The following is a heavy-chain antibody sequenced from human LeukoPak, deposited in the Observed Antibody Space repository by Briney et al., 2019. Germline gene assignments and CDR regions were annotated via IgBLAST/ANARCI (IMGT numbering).Heavy chain of an antibody. CDR2: IYHSGST. J-gene: IGHJ5*02. D-gene: IGHD2-15*01. Sequence: SETLSLTCTVSGGSISSSNWWSWVRQPPGKGLEWIGEIYHSGSTNYNPSLKSRVTISVDTSKNQFSLKLSSVTAADTAVYYCATGAEMGYCSGGSCGNWFDPWGQGTLVTVSS. V-gene: IGHV4-4*02. CDR3: ATGAEMGYCSGGSCGNWFDP. CDR1: GGSISSSNW.